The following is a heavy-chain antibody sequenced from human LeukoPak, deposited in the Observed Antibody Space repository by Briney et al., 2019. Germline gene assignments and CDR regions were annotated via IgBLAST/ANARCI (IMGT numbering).Heavy chain of an antibody. V-gene: IGHV3-66*01. Sequence: PGGSLRLSCAASGLTVSSTYMSWVRQTPGKGLELVSVIYSGGSTYYADSVKGRFTISRDNSKNTPYLQMNSLRAEDTAVYYCARDLLEWYFDYWGQGTLVTVSS. D-gene: IGHD3-3*01. CDR2: IYSGGST. CDR3: ARDLLEWYFDY. CDR1: GLTVSSTY. J-gene: IGHJ4*02.